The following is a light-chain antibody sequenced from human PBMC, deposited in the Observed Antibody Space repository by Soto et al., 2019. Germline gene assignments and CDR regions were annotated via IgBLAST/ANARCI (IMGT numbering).Light chain of an antibody. Sequence: QSALTQPASVSGSPGQSITISCTGTSSDVGGYNYVSWYQQHPGKAPKLMIYDVSNRPSGVSNRFSGSKSGNTASLTISGLPAEDEADYCCSSYTSSSTLVVFGGGTKLTVL. J-gene: IGLJ2*01. V-gene: IGLV2-14*01. CDR3: SSYTSSSTLVV. CDR2: DVS. CDR1: SSDVGGYNY.